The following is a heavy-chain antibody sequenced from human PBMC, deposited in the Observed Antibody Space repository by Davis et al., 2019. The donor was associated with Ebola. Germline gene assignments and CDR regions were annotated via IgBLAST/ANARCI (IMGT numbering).Heavy chain of an antibody. V-gene: IGHV4-34*01. CDR1: GGSFSGYY. Sequence: SETLSLTCAVYGGSFSGYYWSWIRQPPGKGLEWIGEINHSGSTYYNPSLKSRVTISVDTSKNQFSLKLSSVTAAATAVYYCARGGVGLDPWGQGTLVTVSS. J-gene: IGHJ5*02. CDR3: ARGGVGLDP. CDR2: INHSGST. D-gene: IGHD2-15*01.